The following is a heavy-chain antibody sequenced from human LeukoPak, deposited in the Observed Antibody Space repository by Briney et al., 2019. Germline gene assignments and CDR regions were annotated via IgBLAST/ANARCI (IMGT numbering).Heavy chain of an antibody. D-gene: IGHD3-3*01. CDR1: GGSVSRGSYY. CDR3: ARGSSSLEWLLYLDYYYMDV. J-gene: IGHJ6*03. CDR2: IYYSGST. Sequence: SETLSLTCTVSGGSVSRGSYYWSWIRQPPGKGLEWMGYIYYSGSTNHNPSLQRRVTISVDTSKNHFSLKLSSVTAADTAVYYCARGSSSLEWLLYLDYYYMDVWGKGTTVTVSS. V-gene: IGHV4-61*01.